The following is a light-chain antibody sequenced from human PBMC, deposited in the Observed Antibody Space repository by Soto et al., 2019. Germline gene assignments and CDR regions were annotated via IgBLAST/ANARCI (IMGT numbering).Light chain of an antibody. CDR2: GAS. CDR3: QQYRT. Sequence: EIVLTQSPGTLSLSPGERATLSSRASQTVNSNYLAWYQQKPGQAPRLLIYGASSRATGIPDRFSGSGSGTVFTLIISTLEPEDFAVYYCQQYRTFGQGTKVEIK. V-gene: IGKV3-20*01. J-gene: IGKJ1*01. CDR1: QTVNSNY.